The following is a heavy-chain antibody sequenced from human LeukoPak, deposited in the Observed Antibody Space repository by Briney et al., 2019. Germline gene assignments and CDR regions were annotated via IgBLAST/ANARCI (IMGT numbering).Heavy chain of an antibody. CDR2: IIPIFGTA. CDR1: GGTFSIYA. CDR3: ARVPYSSGWYAQLDY. J-gene: IGHJ4*02. Sequence: ASVKVSCKASGGTFSIYAVSWVRQALGQGLGWGGGIIPIFGTANYAQKCQGRVTITADESTSTAYMELSSLRSEDTAVYYCARVPYSSGWYAQLDYWGQGTLVTASS. D-gene: IGHD6-19*01. V-gene: IGHV1-69*13.